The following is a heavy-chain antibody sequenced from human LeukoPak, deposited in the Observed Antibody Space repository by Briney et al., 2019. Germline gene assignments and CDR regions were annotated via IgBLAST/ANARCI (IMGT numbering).Heavy chain of an antibody. J-gene: IGHJ6*02. CDR1: GFTFSSYS. D-gene: IGHD6-19*01. CDR2: ISSSSSYI. Sequence: PGGSLRLSCAASGFTFSSYSMNWVRQAPGKGLEWVSSISSSSSYIYYADSVKGRFTISRDNAKNSLYLQMNSLRAEDTAVYYCARDPDSSGWYGGYYYYGMDVWGQGTTVTVSS. CDR3: ARDPDSSGWYGGYYYYGMDV. V-gene: IGHV3-21*01.